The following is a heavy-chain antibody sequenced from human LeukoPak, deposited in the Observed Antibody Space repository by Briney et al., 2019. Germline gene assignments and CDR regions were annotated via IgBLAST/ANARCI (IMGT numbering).Heavy chain of an antibody. CDR3: ARARRVAATPNYYYYGMDV. J-gene: IGHJ6*02. Sequence: ASVKVSCKASGYTFTSYDINWVRQATGQGLEWMGWMNPSSGNTGYAQKFQGRVTMTRNTSISTAYMELSSLRSEDTAVYYCARARRVAATPNYYYYGMDVWGQGTTVTVSS. V-gene: IGHV1-8*01. CDR2: MNPSSGNT. CDR1: GYTFTSYD. D-gene: IGHD2-15*01.